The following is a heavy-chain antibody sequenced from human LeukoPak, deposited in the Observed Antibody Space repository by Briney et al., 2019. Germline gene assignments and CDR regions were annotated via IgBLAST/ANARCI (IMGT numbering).Heavy chain of an antibody. D-gene: IGHD4-17*01. J-gene: IGHJ4*02. Sequence: SQTLSLTCAVSGGSISSGGYSWSWIRQPPGKGLEWIGYIYHSGSTYYNPSLKSRVTISVDTSKNQFSLKLSSVTAADTAVYYCARAYAYYFDYWGQGTLVTVSS. V-gene: IGHV4-30-2*05. CDR1: GGSISSGGYS. CDR3: ARAYAYYFDY. CDR2: IYHSGST.